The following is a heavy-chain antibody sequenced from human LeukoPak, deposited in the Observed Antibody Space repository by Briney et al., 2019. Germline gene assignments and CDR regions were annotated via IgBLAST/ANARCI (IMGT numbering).Heavy chain of an antibody. CDR1: GGSFSGYY. Sequence: PSETLSLTCAVYGGSFSGYYWTWIRQPPGKGLEWIGEINHSGSTNYNPSLKSRVTISVDTSKNQFSLRLSSVIAADTAVYYCARESARYGDQRYDYWGQGTLVTVSS. V-gene: IGHV4-34*01. CDR2: INHSGST. J-gene: IGHJ4*02. D-gene: IGHD4-17*01. CDR3: ARESARYGDQRYDY.